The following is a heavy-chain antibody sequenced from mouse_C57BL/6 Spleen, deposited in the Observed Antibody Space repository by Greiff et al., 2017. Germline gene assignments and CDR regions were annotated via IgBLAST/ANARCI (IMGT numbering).Heavy chain of an antibody. J-gene: IGHJ4*01. CDR2: IRNTANGYTT. CDR3: ANYPHCYGSGYYAMDY. Sequence: EVKVVESGGGLVQPGGSLSLSCAASGFTFTDYYMSWVRQPPGKALEWLGFIRNTANGYTTEYSASVKGLFTISRDNSQSILYLQMNALRAEDSATYYGANYPHCYGSGYYAMDYWGQGTSVTVSS. D-gene: IGHD1-1*01. V-gene: IGHV7-3*01. CDR1: GFTFTDYY.